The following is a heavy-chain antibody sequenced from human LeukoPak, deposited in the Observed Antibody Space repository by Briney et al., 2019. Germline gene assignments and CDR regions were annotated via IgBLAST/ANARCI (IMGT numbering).Heavy chain of an antibody. D-gene: IGHD6-19*01. CDR2: INPNSGGT. CDR3: ARGLRAVAGILVGYWFDP. V-gene: IGHV1-2*02. CDR1: GYTFTGYY. Sequence: GASVKVSCKASGYTFTGYYMHWVRQAPGQGLEWMGWINPNSGGTNYAQKFQGRVTMTRNTSISTAYMELSSLRSEDTAVYYCARGLRAVAGILVGYWFDPWGQGTLVTVSS. J-gene: IGHJ5*02.